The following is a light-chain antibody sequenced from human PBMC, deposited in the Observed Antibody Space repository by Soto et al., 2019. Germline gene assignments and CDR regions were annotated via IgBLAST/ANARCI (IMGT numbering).Light chain of an antibody. CDR1: SNDVGAFNF. Sequence: QSALTQPASVSGSPGQSITISCTGTSNDVGAFNFVSWYQQHPGKAPKVIIYEVSNRPSGVSHRFSGSKSGNTASLTISGLQAEDEADYYCNSYTTTTARVFGGGTKLTVL. V-gene: IGLV2-14*01. J-gene: IGLJ3*02. CDR3: NSYTTTTARV. CDR2: EVS.